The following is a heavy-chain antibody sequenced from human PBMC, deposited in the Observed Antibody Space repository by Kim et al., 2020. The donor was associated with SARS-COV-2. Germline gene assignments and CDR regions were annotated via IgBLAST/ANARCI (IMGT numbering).Heavy chain of an antibody. CDR1: GDSISSGYYY. Sequence: SETLSLTCTVSGDSISSGYYYWSWIRQPAGKGLEWIGRIYVTGSTNYNPSLKSRVTISIDTSNKQFSLKLTSVAAADMAIYYCARAEYRYGYVGFFDYWGQGTLVSVSS. V-gene: IGHV4-61*02. CDR3: ARAEYRYGYVGFFDY. CDR2: IYVTGST. D-gene: IGHD5-18*01. J-gene: IGHJ4*02.